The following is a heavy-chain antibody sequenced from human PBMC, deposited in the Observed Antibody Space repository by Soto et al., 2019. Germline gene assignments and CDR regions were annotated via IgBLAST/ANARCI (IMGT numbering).Heavy chain of an antibody. J-gene: IGHJ4*02. V-gene: IGHV3-21*01. CDR2: ISPGGSYV. CDR1: GLPFSGSA. Sequence: SGGSLRLSCSASGLPFSGSAMSWVRQAPGKGLEGVSSISPGGSYVFYADSVKGRFTISRDNAKTSLFFQLSSLRAEDTAVYSCARLDSPGGPLSPFPLDYWGQGTLVTVSS. CDR3: ARLDSPGGPLSPFPLDY. D-gene: IGHD3-16*01.